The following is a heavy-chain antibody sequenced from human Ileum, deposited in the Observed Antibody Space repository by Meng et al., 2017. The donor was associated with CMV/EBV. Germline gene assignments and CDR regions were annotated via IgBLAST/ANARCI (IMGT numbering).Heavy chain of an antibody. V-gene: IGHV4-61*01. CDR1: GGSVSSGSYY. Sequence: SETLSLTCTVPGGSVSSGSYYWSWIRQPPGKGLEWIGYIYYSGSTNYNPSLKSRVTISVDTSKNQFSLKLSSVTAADTAVYYCASCSSTSCRYYYGMDVWGQGTTVTVSS. D-gene: IGHD2-2*01. J-gene: IGHJ6*02. CDR3: ASCSSTSCRYYYGMDV. CDR2: IYYSGST.